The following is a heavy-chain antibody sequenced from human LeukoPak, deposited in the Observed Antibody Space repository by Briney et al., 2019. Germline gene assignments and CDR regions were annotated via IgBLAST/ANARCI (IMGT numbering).Heavy chain of an antibody. Sequence: GASVKVSCKASGYTFTGYYMHWVRQAPGQGLEWMGRINPNRGGTNYAQKFQGRVTMTRDTSISTAYMELSRLRSDDTAVYYCARRGYCTNGVCYAFDYWGQGTLVTVSS. CDR2: INPNRGGT. CDR3: ARRGYCTNGVCYAFDY. V-gene: IGHV1-2*06. CDR1: GYTFTGYY. J-gene: IGHJ4*02. D-gene: IGHD2-8*01.